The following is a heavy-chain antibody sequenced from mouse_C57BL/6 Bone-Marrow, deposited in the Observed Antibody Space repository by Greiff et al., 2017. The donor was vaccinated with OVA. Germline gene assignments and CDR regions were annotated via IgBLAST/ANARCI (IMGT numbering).Heavy chain of an antibody. CDR3: ARYRYGNYGWYFDV. J-gene: IGHJ1*03. CDR2: IYPGNGDT. CDR1: GYTFTSYN. D-gene: IGHD2-1*01. Sequence: LQQSGAELVRPGASVKMSCKASGYTFTSYNMHWVKQTPRQGLEWIGAIYPGNGDTSYNQQFKGKATLTVDKSSSTDYMQLSSLTSEDSAVYFCARYRYGNYGWYFDVWGTGTTVTVSS. V-gene: IGHV1-12*01.